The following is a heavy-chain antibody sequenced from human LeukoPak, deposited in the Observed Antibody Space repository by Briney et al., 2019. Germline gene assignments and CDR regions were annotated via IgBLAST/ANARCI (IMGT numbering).Heavy chain of an antibody. CDR2: IIPILGIA. CDR1: GGTFSSYT. D-gene: IGHD3-10*01. V-gene: IGHV1-69*02. J-gene: IGHJ3*02. Sequence: SVKVTCKASGGTFSSYTISWVRQAPGRELEWMGRIIPILGIANYEQKFQGRVTITADKSTSTTYMVLRSMRSDAKAVYDCAIGPCQWFGESAFDIWGQGTMVTVSS. CDR3: AIGPCQWFGESAFDI.